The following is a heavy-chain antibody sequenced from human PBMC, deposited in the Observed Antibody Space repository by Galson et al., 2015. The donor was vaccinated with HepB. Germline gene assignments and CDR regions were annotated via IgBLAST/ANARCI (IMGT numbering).Heavy chain of an antibody. J-gene: IGHJ6*02. D-gene: IGHD1-26*01. CDR2: ISYDGSNK. V-gene: IGHV3-30-3*01. CDR3: ARAWGGSSNHGMDV. Sequence: SLRLSCAASGFTFSSYAMHWVRQAPGKGLEWVAVISYDGSNKYYADSVKGRFTISRDNSKNTLYLQMNSLRAEDTAVYYCARAWGGSSNHGMDVWGQGTTVTVSS. CDR1: GFTFSSYA.